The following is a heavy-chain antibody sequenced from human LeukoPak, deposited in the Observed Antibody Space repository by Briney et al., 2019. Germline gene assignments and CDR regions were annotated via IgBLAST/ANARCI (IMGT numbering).Heavy chain of an antibody. CDR3: ASCIVVVAAAIGSCAFDL. CDR2: IIPIFGTA. Sequence: SVKVSCKASGGTFSSYAISWVRQAPGQGLEWMGGIIPIFGTANYAQKFQGRVTITADKSTSTAYMELSSLRSEDTAVYYCASCIVVVAAAIGSCAFDLWGQGPMVSVSS. J-gene: IGHJ3*01. CDR1: GGTFSSYA. D-gene: IGHD2-2*01. V-gene: IGHV1-69*06.